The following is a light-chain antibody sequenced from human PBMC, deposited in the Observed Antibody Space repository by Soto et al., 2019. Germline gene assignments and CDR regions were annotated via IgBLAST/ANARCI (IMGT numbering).Light chain of an antibody. Sequence: DIQMTQSPSSLSASVGDRVTISCRASQSVNSYLSWYQHRPGEAPKLLIYAASNLQSGVPSRLSGSGSGTDFTLTISSLQPEDFATYSCQQNYNAPPTFGPGTKVEIK. J-gene: IGKJ1*01. CDR3: QQNYNAPPT. CDR1: QSVNSY. V-gene: IGKV1-39*01. CDR2: AAS.